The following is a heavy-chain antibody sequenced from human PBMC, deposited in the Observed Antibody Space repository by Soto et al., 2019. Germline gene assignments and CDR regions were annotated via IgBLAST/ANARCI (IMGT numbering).Heavy chain of an antibody. Sequence: GGSLRLSCAASGFTFSSYAMSWVRQAPGKGLEWVSAISGSGGSTYYADSVKGRFTISRDNSKNTLYLQMNSLRAEETAVYYCANMGNYYDILTGYYPYYGMDVWGQGTTVTVSS. CDR3: ANMGNYYDILTGYYPYYGMDV. CDR2: ISGSGGST. V-gene: IGHV3-23*01. CDR1: GFTFSSYA. J-gene: IGHJ6*02. D-gene: IGHD3-9*01.